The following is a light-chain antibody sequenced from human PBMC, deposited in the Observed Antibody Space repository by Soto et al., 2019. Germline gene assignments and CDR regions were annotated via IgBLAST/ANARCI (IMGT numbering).Light chain of an antibody. J-gene: IGKJ1*01. V-gene: IGKV3-15*01. CDR1: QSVSSN. Sequence: IVMTQSPATLSVSPGERATLSCRASQSVSSNLAWYQQKPGQAPRLLIYGASTRATGIPARFSGSGSGTEFTLTISSLQSEDFAVYYCHQYGSSPRTFGQGTKVEIK. CDR3: HQYGSSPRT. CDR2: GAS.